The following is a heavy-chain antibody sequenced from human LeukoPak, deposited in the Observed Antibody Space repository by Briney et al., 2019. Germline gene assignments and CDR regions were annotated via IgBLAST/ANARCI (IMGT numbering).Heavy chain of an antibody. CDR3: ARGYYYSGTYYVSFFDY. CDR1: GFTFNKYW. V-gene: IGHV3-7*01. D-gene: IGHD3-10*01. CDR2: INQDDSQI. Sequence: GGSLRLSCATSGFTFNKYWLTWVRQPPGKGLEWVANINQDDSQIYYLESVEGRFTITRDNAKNSLHLQMNSLRAEDTAIYYCARGYYYSGTYYVSFFDYWGQGTLVTVSS. J-gene: IGHJ4*02.